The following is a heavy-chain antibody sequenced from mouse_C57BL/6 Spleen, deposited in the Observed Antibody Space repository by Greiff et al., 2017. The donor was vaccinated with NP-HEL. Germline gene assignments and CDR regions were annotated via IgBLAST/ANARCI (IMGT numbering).Heavy chain of an antibody. Sequence: EVQLVESGGGLVQPKGSLKLSCAASGFSFNTYAMNWVRQAPGKGLEWVARIRSKSNNYATYYADSVKDRFTISRDDSESMLYLQMNNLKTEDTAMYYCVRHHSKKAMDYWGQGTSVTVSS. CDR2: IRSKSNNYAT. D-gene: IGHD2-5*01. V-gene: IGHV10-1*01. J-gene: IGHJ4*01. CDR1: GFSFNTYA. CDR3: VRHHSKKAMDY.